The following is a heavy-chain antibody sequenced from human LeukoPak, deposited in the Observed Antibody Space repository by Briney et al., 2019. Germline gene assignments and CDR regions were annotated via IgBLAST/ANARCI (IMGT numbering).Heavy chain of an antibody. CDR2: IIPIFGTA. V-gene: IGHV1-69*01. CDR3: ARVVSPARRYFDWSRTPHYYYYGMDV. D-gene: IGHD3-9*01. J-gene: IGHJ6*02. Sequence: GSSAKVSCKASGGASSSYAISWVRQAPGQGLEQMGGIIPIFGTANYAQKFQGRVTITADESTSTAYMELSSLRSEDTAVYYCARVVSPARRYFDWSRTPHYYYYGMDVWGQGTTVTVAS. CDR1: GGASSSYA.